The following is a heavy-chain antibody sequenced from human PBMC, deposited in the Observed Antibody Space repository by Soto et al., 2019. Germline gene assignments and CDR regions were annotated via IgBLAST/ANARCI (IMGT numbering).Heavy chain of an antibody. J-gene: IGHJ3*02. V-gene: IGHV4-31*03. CDR1: GGSISSGGYY. D-gene: IGHD1-20*01. CDR2: IYYSGST. CDR3: AGNNWNHAFDI. Sequence: PSETLSLTCTVSGGSISSGGYYWSWIRQHPGKGLEWIGYIYYSGSTYYNPSLKSRVTISVDTSKNQFSLKLSSVTAADTAVYYCAGNNWNHAFDIWGQGTMVTVSS.